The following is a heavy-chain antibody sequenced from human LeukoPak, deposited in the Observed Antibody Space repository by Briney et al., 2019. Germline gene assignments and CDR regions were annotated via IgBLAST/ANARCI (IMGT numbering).Heavy chain of an antibody. CDR3: ARGSIAAAGSFDY. CDR1: GYTFTSYD. D-gene: IGHD6-13*01. CDR2: MNPNSGNT. Sequence: ASVKVSCKASGYTFTSYDINWVRQATGQGLEWKGWMNPNSGNTGYAQKFQGRVTMTRNTSISTAYMELSSLRSEDTAVYYCARGSIAAAGSFDYWGQGTLVTVSS. J-gene: IGHJ4*02. V-gene: IGHV1-8*01.